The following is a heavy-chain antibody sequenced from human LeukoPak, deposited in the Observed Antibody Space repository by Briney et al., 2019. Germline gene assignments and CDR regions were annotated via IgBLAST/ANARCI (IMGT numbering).Heavy chain of an antibody. D-gene: IGHD6-13*01. Sequence: PSETLSLTCTVSGGFISSYYWSWIRQPPGKGLEWIGYIYYSGSTNYNPSLKSRVTISVDTSKNQFSLKLSSVTAADTAVYYCARLPYYSSSWYRNAFDIWGQGTMVTVSS. J-gene: IGHJ3*02. CDR2: IYYSGST. CDR1: GGFISSYY. V-gene: IGHV4-59*08. CDR3: ARLPYYSSSWYRNAFDI.